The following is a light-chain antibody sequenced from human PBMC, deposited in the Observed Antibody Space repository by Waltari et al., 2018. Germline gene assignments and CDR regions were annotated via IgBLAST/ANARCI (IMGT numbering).Light chain of an antibody. V-gene: IGKV4-1*01. Sequence: DIVMTQSPDTLAVSLGERATINCKSSQSVLYNSNNKNYLAWYQQKPGQPPKLLIYWASTRESGVPDRFSGSGSGTDFTLTVSSLQAEDVAVYYCQQYYTTPFTFGPGTKEDI. CDR2: WAS. CDR3: QQYYTTPFT. J-gene: IGKJ3*01. CDR1: QSVLYNSNNKNY.